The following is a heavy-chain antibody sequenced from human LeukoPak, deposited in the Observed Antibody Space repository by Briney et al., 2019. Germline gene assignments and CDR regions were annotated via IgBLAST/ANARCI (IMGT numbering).Heavy chain of an antibody. J-gene: IGHJ4*02. D-gene: IGHD6-25*01. CDR3: ARGSGIITGIDE. Sequence: GSLRLSCAASGFTFSSHWMHWVRQAPGKGLVWVSRIKDDGSHTNYADSVKGRFTIPRDNAKNTLSLQMNSLRAEDTAVYYCARGSGIITGIDEWGQGTLVTVPS. V-gene: IGHV3-74*01. CDR2: IKDDGSHT. CDR1: GFTFSSHW.